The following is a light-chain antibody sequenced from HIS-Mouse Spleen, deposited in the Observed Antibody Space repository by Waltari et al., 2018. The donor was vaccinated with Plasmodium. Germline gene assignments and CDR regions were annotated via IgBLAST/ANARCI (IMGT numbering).Light chain of an antibody. CDR1: QGIRND. CDR2: AAS. CDR3: LQDYNYPYT. V-gene: IGKV1-6*01. Sequence: AIQMTQSPSSLSASVGDRVPITCRARQGIRNDLGWYQQKPGKAPKLLISAASSLQSGVPSRFSGSGSGTDFTLTISSLQPEDFATYCCLQDYNYPYTFGQGTKLEIK. J-gene: IGKJ2*01.